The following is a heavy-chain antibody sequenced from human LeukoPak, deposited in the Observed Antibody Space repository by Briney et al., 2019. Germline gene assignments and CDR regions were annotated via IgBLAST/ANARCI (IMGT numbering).Heavy chain of an antibody. CDR3: AREINDYGDYVFAFDI. D-gene: IGHD4-17*01. J-gene: IGHJ3*02. V-gene: IGHV4-59*01. CDR2: IYYSGST. Sequence: SETLSLTCTISGDSINNYYWSWIRQPPGKGLEWIGYIYYSGSTNYNPSLKSRVTISVDTSKNQFSLKLSSVTAADTAVYYCAREINDYGDYVFAFDIWGQGTMVTVSS. CDR1: GDSINNYY.